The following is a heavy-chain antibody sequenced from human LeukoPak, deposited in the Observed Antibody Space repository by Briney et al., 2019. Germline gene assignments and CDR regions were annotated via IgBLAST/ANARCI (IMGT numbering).Heavy chain of an antibody. Sequence: PSETLSLTCAVYGGSFSGYYWSWIRQTPGKGLEWIGEINHSGSTNYNPSLKSRVTISVDTSKNQFSLKLSSVTAADTAVYYCARTTLVKYSTSLYYYYYMDVWGKGTTVTVSS. CDR2: INHSGST. J-gene: IGHJ6*03. CDR1: GGSFSGYY. CDR3: ARTTLVKYSTSLYYYYYMDV. D-gene: IGHD2-2*01. V-gene: IGHV4-34*01.